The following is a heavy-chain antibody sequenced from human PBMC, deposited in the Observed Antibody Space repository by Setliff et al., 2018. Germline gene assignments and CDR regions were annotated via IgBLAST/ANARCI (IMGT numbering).Heavy chain of an antibody. J-gene: IGHJ4*02. V-gene: IGHV1-18*01. CDR1: GYTFISYD. Sequence: ASVKVSCKASGYTFISYDISWVRQAPGQGLEWMGWISIDDDKTKYAQKFQGRVTMTRDTSTSTVYMELSSLRSEDTAVYYCARALYYFDYWGQGTLVTVSS. CDR3: ARALYYFDY. CDR2: ISIDDDKT.